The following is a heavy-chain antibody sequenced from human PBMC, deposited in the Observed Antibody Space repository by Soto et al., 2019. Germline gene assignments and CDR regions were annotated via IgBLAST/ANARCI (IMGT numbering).Heavy chain of an antibody. CDR2: ISYDGSNK. CDR1: GFTFSSYG. Sequence: GGSLRLSCAASGFTFSSYGMHWVRQAPGKGLEWVAVISYDGSNKYYADSVKGRFTISRDNSKNTLYLQMNSLRAEDTAVYYCAKVDDILTGPFDYWGQGTLVTVSS. CDR3: AKVDDILTGPFDY. V-gene: IGHV3-30*18. D-gene: IGHD3-9*01. J-gene: IGHJ4*02.